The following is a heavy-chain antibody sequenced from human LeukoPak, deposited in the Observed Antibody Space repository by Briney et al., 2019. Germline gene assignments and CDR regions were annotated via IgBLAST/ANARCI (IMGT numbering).Heavy chain of an antibody. J-gene: IGHJ4*02. CDR3: AREILAPGKTHDY. V-gene: IGHV3-74*01. Sequence: RGSLRLSCAASGFTFSNYWMHWVRQVPGKGLVWVSRINDDGSATFYADSVRDRFTISRDNAKNTLFLQINSLRAEDTAVYYCAREILAPGKTHDYWGQGTLVTVSS. CDR1: GFTFSNYW. CDR2: INDDGSAT.